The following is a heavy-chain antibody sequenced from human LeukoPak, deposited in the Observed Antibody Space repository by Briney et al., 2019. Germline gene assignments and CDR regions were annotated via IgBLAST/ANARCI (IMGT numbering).Heavy chain of an antibody. CDR1: GFTLSNYA. D-gene: IGHD6-13*01. Sequence: GSLRLSCAASGFTLSNYAMSWVRQAPGKGLEWVSGMSGGGGSTDYADSVKGRFTISRDNSRNTLYLQMNSLRAEDTAVYYCAELSTVAGNYWGQGILVTVSS. CDR2: MSGGGGST. J-gene: IGHJ4*02. V-gene: IGHV3-23*01. CDR3: AELSTVAGNY.